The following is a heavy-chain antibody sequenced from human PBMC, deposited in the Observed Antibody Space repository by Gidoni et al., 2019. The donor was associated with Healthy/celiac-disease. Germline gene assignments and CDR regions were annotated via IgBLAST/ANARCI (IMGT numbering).Heavy chain of an antibody. V-gene: IGHV1-69*01. CDR3: ARGGPYYDSRDFDY. CDR2: IIPILGTA. D-gene: IGHD3-22*01. J-gene: IGHJ4*02. CDR1: GGTFSSYA. Sequence: QVQLVQSGAEVKKPGSSVKVSCKASGGTFSSYAISWVRQAPGQGLEWMGGIIPILGTANYAQKFQGRVTITADESTSTAYMELSSLRSEDTAVYYCARGGPYYDSRDFDYWGQGTLVTVSS.